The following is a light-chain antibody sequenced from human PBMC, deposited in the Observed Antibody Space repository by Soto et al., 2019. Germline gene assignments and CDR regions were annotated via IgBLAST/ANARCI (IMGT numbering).Light chain of an antibody. CDR3: QQRFSWPPLT. CDR1: QSVRTN. CDR2: DAS. J-gene: IGKJ4*01. V-gene: IGKV3-11*01. Sequence: EVVLTQSPATLSVSAGGTVTLSCRASQSVRTNVAWYQQIPGQAPRLLVYDASTRATGVPARFTGSGSGIEFSLTISSLEPEDFAIYYCQQRFSWPPLTFGGGTKVDIK.